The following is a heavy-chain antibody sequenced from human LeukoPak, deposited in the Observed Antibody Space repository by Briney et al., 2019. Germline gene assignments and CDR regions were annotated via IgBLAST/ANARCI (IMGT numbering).Heavy chain of an antibody. CDR2: IYPGDSDT. CDR1: GDSFTSYW. V-gene: IGHV5-51*01. CDR3: ARPAYSNGSNFDY. J-gene: IGHJ4*02. D-gene: IGHD6-19*01. Sequence: GECLKSLCKGSGDSFTSYWIVWVSQLAGRGLEWMGIIYPGDSDTRYSPSFQGQVTISADKSISTAYLQWSSLKASDTAMYYCARPAYSNGSNFDYWGQGTLVTVSS.